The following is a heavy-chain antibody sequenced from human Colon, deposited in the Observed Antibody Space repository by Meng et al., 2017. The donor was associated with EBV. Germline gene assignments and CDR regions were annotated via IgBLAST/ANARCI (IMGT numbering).Heavy chain of an antibody. CDR2: IYHSGST. V-gene: IGHV4-39*01. CDR3: ARRRGGSGRDC. CDR1: GGSISSSHYY. Sequence: LQLQGSGPGLVKPSETLSLTFTVSGGSISSSHYYWGWVRQPPGKGLQWIGTIYHSGSTSYNPSLQSRVTMFVDTSKNQFSLMLTSVTATDTAVYYCARRRGGSGRDCWGQGTLVTVSS. D-gene: IGHD3-10*01. J-gene: IGHJ4*02.